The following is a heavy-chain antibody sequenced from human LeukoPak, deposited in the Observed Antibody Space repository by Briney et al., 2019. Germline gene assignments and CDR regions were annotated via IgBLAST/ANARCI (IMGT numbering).Heavy chain of an antibody. CDR1: GGSISSSSYY. CDR3: ARAGYSYGYVDY. V-gene: IGHV4-39*07. Sequence: SETLSLTCTVSGGSISSSSYYWGWVRQPPGKGLEWIGSIYYSGSTWSSLKSRVTISIDTSKNKFSLKLSSVTAADTAVYYCARAGYSYGYVDYWGQGTLVTVSS. CDR2: IYYSGST. J-gene: IGHJ4*02. D-gene: IGHD5-18*01.